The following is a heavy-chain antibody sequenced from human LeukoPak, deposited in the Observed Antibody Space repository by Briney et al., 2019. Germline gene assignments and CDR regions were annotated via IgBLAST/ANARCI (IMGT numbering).Heavy chain of an antibody. CDR3: ARAHYDFWSGYHKGDYDY. CDR2: IIPIFGTA. Sequence: SVEVSCKASGGSFSSYAMRWVRQAPGQGLEWMGVIIPIFGTANYAQKFQGRVTITADESTSTAYMELSSLRSEDTAVYYCARAHYDFWSGYHKGDYDYWGQGTLVTVSS. CDR1: GGSFSSYA. J-gene: IGHJ4*02. D-gene: IGHD3-3*01. V-gene: IGHV1-69*13.